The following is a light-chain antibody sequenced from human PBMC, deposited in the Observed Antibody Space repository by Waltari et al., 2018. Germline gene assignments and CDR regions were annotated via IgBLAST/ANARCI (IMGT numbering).Light chain of an antibody. CDR2: ATS. V-gene: IGKV1-39*01. Sequence: DIQMTPSPSSLSASVVDRVAITCRASQCLSTYLNWYQQIPGKAPKPLLYATSNLQRDVPSRFSGSGSGTHFTLTISSLQPEDLSMYYCQQSYTSPWTFGQGT. J-gene: IGKJ1*01. CDR3: QQSYTSPWT. CDR1: QCLSTY.